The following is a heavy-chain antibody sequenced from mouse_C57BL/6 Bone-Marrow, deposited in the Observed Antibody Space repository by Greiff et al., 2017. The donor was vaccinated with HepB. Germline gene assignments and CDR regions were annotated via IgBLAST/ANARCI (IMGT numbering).Heavy chain of an antibody. D-gene: IGHD2-3*01. Sequence: VKLQQSGAELVRPGASVTLSCKASGYTFTDYEMHWVKQTPVHGLEWIGAIDPETGGTAYNQKFKGKAILTADKSSSTAYMELRSLTSEDSAVYYCTRSGDGYYWYCDVWGTGTTVTVSS. V-gene: IGHV1-15*01. J-gene: IGHJ1*03. CDR1: GYTFTDYE. CDR3: TRSGDGYYWYCDV. CDR2: IDPETGGT.